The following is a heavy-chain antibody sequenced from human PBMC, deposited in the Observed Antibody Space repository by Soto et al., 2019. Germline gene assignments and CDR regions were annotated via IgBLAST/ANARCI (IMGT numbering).Heavy chain of an antibody. CDR2: IRTSVGDT. D-gene: IGHD4-17*01. J-gene: IGHJ4*02. CDR3: GKDPKYDYEYFDS. Sequence: GGSLRLSCAASGFTFSSYAMNWVRQAPGKGLEWVSTIRTSVGDTYYSASVKGRFTISRDNSKSTVYLHLNSLRAEDTAIYYCGKDPKYDYEYFDSWGQGTLVTVSS. V-gene: IGHV3-23*01. CDR1: GFTFSSYA.